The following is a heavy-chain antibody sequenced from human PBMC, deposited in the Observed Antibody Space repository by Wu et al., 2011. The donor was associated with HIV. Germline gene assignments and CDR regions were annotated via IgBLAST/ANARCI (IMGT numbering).Heavy chain of an antibody. J-gene: IGHJ6*02. D-gene: IGHD2-2*01. Sequence: QVQLVQSGAEVKKPGASVKVSCKASGYTFSGYYMHWVRQAPGQGLEWMGWINPNSGGTNYARKSQGRVTMTRDTSINTAYMELSRLRSDDTAVYYCARATLPEVPAAISYYYYGMDVWGQGTTVTVSS. CDR2: INPNSGGT. CDR3: ARATLPEVPAAISYYYYGMDV. V-gene: IGHV1-2*02. CDR1: GYTFSGYY.